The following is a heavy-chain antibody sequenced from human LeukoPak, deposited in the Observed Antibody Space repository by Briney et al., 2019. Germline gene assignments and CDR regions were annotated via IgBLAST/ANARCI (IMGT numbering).Heavy chain of an antibody. CDR2: ISGSGGST. D-gene: IGHD1-26*01. J-gene: IGHJ4*02. Sequence: GGSLRLSCAASGFNFSNYGMSWVRQAPGKGLEWVSGISGSGGSTYYADSVKGRFTLSRDNSKSTLYLQMNSLRAEDTAVYYCAKSRGAYPPYDYWGQGTLVTVSS. CDR1: GFNFSNYG. CDR3: AKSRGAYPPYDY. V-gene: IGHV3-23*01.